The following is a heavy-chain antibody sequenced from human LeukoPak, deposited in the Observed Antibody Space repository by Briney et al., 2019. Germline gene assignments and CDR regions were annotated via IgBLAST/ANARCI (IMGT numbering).Heavy chain of an antibody. D-gene: IGHD3-10*02. J-gene: IGHJ6*04. CDR1: GFSFRTYT. Sequence: GGSLRLSCSASGFSFRTYTMNWVRQAPGKGLEWVSSISSSGSTIYYASSVKGRFTISRDNAKNSLYLQMNSLRAEDTAVYYCAELGITMIGGVWGKGTTVTISS. CDR3: AELGITMIGGV. V-gene: IGHV3-48*04. CDR2: ISSSGSTI.